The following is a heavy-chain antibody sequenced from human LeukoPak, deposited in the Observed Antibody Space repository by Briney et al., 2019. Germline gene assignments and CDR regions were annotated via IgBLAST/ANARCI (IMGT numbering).Heavy chain of an antibody. Sequence: PGGSLRLSCAASGFAFGSYTMNWVRQAPGKGLEWVSSISPSVGSTSYSYIYYADPVKGRFTISRDNAKNSLYLQMNSLRAEDTAVYYCARDSGVTLPIDYWGQGTLVTVSS. CDR3: ARDSGVTLPIDY. J-gene: IGHJ4*02. D-gene: IGHD2-21*02. CDR1: GFAFGSYT. CDR2: ISPSVGSTSYSYI. V-gene: IGHV3-21*01.